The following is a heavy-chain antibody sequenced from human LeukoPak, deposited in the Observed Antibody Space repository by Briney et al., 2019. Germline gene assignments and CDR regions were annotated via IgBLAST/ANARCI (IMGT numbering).Heavy chain of an antibody. Sequence: SEPLSLTCAVYGGSLRGYYWSWIRQSPGKGLKWIGEINHSGSTNYNPSLKSRVTISVDTSKNQFSLKLSSVTAADTAVYYCARDDYYDSSGYYYGGDYWGQGTLVTVSS. CDR2: INHSGST. J-gene: IGHJ4*02. D-gene: IGHD3-22*01. V-gene: IGHV4-34*01. CDR3: ARDDYYDSSGYYYGGDY. CDR1: GGSLRGYY.